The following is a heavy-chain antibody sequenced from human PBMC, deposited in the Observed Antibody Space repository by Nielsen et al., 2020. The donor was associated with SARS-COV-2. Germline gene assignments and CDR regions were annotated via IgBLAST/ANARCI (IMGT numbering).Heavy chain of an antibody. V-gene: IGHV5-51*01. D-gene: IGHD4-17*01. CDR3: ARYTTVTPRYFDY. Sequence: GSLKISCKGSGYSFTSYWIGWVRQMPGKGLEWMGIIYPGDSDTRYSPSFQGQVTISADKSISTAYLQWSSLKASDTAMYYCARYTTVTPRYFDYWGQGTLVTVSS. CDR1: GYSFTSYW. J-gene: IGHJ4*02. CDR2: IYPGDSDT.